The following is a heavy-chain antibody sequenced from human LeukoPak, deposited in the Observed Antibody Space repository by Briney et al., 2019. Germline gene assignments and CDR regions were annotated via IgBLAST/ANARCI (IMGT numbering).Heavy chain of an antibody. V-gene: IGHV5-10-1*01. CDR3: ARHLRASGGHFYAMDV. J-gene: IGHJ6*02. D-gene: IGHD2-15*01. CDR2: IDPSDSYT. CDR1: GYSFTSYW. Sequence: GESLKISCKGSGYSFTSYWISRVRQMPGKGLEWMGRIDPSDSYTNYSPSFQGHVTISADKSISTAYLQWSSLKASDTALYFCARHLRASGGHFYAMDVWGQGTTVTVSS.